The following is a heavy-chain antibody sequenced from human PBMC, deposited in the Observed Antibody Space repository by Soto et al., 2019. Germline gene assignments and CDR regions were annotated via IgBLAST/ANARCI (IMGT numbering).Heavy chain of an antibody. D-gene: IGHD4-17*01. CDR1: GGTFSSYA. CDR3: ALNGERGFYYGMDV. CDR2: IIPIFGTA. Sequence: QVQLVQSGAEVKKPGSSVKVSCKASGGTFSSYAISWVRQAPGQGLEWMGGIIPIFGTANYAQKFQGRVTFTADKTTSTAYMELSSLRSEDTAVYYCALNGERGFYYGMDVWCQGTTVTVSS. V-gene: IGHV1-69*06. J-gene: IGHJ6*02.